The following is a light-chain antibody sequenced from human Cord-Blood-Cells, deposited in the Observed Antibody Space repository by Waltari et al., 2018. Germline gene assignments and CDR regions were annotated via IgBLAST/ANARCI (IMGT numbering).Light chain of an antibody. V-gene: IGLV3-1*01. Sequence: SYELTQPPSVSVSPGQTASITGPGDKLGDTYARWYQQKPGPSPVLVIYQDSKRPSGIPERFSGSNSGNTATLTISGTHAMDEADYYCQAWDSSTVVFGGGTKLTVL. CDR2: QDS. CDR3: QAWDSSTVV. CDR1: KLGDTY. J-gene: IGLJ2*01.